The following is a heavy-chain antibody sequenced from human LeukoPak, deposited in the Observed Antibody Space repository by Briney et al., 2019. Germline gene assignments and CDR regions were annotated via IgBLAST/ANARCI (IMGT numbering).Heavy chain of an antibody. CDR2: TYYRSRWHN. CDR3: AKSGSYLEYLQH. V-gene: IGHV6-1*01. D-gene: IGHD1-26*01. Sequence: SQTLSLTCAISGDSVSGNIATWNWIRQSPSRGFEWLGRTYYRSRWHNVYAESVKSRITINPDTSKNQFSLLLNSVTPEDTAVYYCAKSGSYLEYLQHWGQGTPVTVSS. CDR1: GDSVSGNIAT. J-gene: IGHJ1*01.